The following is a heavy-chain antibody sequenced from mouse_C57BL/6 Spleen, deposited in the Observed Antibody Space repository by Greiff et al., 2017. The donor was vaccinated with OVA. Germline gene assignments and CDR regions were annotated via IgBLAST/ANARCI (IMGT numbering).Heavy chain of an antibody. CDR3: AREGDDGYYVGYLDY. CDR1: GYTFTSYW. V-gene: IGHV1-55*01. CDR2: IYPGSGST. J-gene: IGHJ2*01. D-gene: IGHD2-3*01. Sequence: QVQLQQPGAELVKPGASVKMSCKASGYTFTSYWITWVKQRPGQGLEWIGDIYPGSGSTNYNEKFKSKATLTVDTSSSTAYMQLSSLTSEDSAVYYCAREGDDGYYVGYLDYWGQGTTLTVSS.